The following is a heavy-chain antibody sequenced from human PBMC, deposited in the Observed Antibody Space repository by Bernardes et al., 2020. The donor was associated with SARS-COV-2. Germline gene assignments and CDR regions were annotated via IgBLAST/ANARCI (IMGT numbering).Heavy chain of an antibody. Sequence: SETLSLTCTVSGGSISSNYWSWIRQPPGKGLEWIGYIYYSGSTNYNPSLKSRVTISVDTSKNQFSLKLSSVTAADTAVYYCARALTCGGDCYGYYYYGLDVWGQGTTVTVSS. CDR3: ARALTCGGDCYGYYYYGLDV. D-gene: IGHD2-21*02. J-gene: IGHJ6*02. CDR2: IYYSGST. V-gene: IGHV4-59*01. CDR1: GGSISSNY.